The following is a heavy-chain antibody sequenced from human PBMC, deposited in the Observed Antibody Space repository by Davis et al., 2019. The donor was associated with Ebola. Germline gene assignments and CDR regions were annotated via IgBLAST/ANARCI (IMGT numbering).Heavy chain of an antibody. D-gene: IGHD6-13*01. CDR1: GFTFSHFG. V-gene: IGHV3-33*06. CDR3: AKGGNSWSRFDY. CDR2: IWHDGTNT. J-gene: IGHJ4*01. Sequence: GESLKIPCAASGFTFSHFGMHWVRQRPGKGLEWLAVIWHDGTNTHYADSAKGRFTISRDNSKNTLYSQMNSLTSDDTAVYYCAKGGNSWSRFDYWGRGTLVTVSA.